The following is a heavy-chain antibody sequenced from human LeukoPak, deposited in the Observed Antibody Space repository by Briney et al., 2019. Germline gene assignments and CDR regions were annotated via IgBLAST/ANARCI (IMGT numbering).Heavy chain of an antibody. CDR1: GGSISNYY. CDR2: IYYSGST. CDR3: ARDRSPEHYYDSSHWDYYYGMDV. D-gene: IGHD3-22*01. Sequence: SETLSLTCSVSGGSISNYYWSWIRQPPGKGLEWIGYIYYSGSTNYNPSLKSRVTISVDTSKNQFSLKLSSVTAADTAVYYCARDRSPEHYYDSSHWDYYYGMDVWGQGTTVTVSS. V-gene: IGHV4-59*01. J-gene: IGHJ6*02.